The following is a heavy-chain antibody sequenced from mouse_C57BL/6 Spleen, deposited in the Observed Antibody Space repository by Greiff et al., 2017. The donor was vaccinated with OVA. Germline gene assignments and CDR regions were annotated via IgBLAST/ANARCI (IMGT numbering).Heavy chain of an antibody. J-gene: IGHJ3*01. V-gene: IGHV1-61*01. CDR2: IYPSDSET. CDR1: GSTFTRYW. CDR3: AKGELGPFAY. Sequence: HVQLQQPGAELVRPGSSVTLSCTASGSTFTRYWLDWVKQRPGQGLEWIGNIYPSDSETHYNQKFKDKATLTVDKSSSTAYMQLSSLTSEDSAVYYCAKGELGPFAYWGQGTLVTVSA. D-gene: IGHD4-1*01.